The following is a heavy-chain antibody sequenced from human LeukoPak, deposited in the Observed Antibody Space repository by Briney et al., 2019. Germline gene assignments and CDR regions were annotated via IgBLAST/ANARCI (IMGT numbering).Heavy chain of an antibody. CDR3: ARDPGIAVAGTVGGAY. J-gene: IGHJ4*02. V-gene: IGHV4-39*07. D-gene: IGHD6-19*01. Sequence: PSETLSLTCTVSGGSISSSSYYWGWIRQPPGKGLEWIGSIYYSGSTYYNPSPKSRVTISVDTSKNQFSLKLSSVTAADTAVYYCARDPGIAVAGTVGGAYWGQGTLVTVSS. CDR2: IYYSGST. CDR1: GGSISSSSYY.